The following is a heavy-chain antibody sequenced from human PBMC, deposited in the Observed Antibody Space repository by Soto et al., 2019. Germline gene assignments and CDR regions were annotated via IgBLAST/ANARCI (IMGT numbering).Heavy chain of an antibody. V-gene: IGHV5-51*01. CDR2: IYPGDSET. CDR1: VYSLTSYW. D-gene: IGHD2-21*02. Sequence: GVSLKMSWTLSVYSLTSYWSDWVREMHGKCLEWMRSIYPGDSETIYCPSSQGQVNFLSDRSSSLAYRQWSSRKAPDTDIYYCARVAYCGGDCYTHYYYGMEVWGPGTRVTVS. J-gene: IGHJ6*02. CDR3: ARVAYCGGDCYTHYYYGMEV.